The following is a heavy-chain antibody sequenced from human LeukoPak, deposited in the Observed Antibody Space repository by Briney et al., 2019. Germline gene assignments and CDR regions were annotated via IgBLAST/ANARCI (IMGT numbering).Heavy chain of an antibody. Sequence: PGGSLRLSCAASGFTFSSYSMNWVRQAPGKGLEWVSYISSSSTIYYADSVKGRFTISRDNAKNSLYLQMNSLRAEDTAVYYCARGYSADYWGQGTLVTVSS. D-gene: IGHD1-1*01. CDR3: ARGYSADY. CDR1: GFTFSSYS. CDR2: ISSSSTI. J-gene: IGHJ4*02. V-gene: IGHV3-48*01.